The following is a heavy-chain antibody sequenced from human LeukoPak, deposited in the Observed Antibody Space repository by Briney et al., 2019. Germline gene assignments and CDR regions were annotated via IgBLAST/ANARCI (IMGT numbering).Heavy chain of an antibody. CDR1: GFTFRSYG. V-gene: IGHV3-21*03. J-gene: IGHJ4*02. CDR3: ARSPPSPARGVINGKFDY. Sequence: GGSLRLSCVASGFTFRSYGIHWVRQAPGKGLEWVSSISSSSSYIYYADSAKGRFTISRDHAMNSLYLQMNSLRAEDTAVYYCARSPPSPARGVINGKFDYWGQGTLVTVSS. CDR2: ISSSSSYI. D-gene: IGHD3-10*01.